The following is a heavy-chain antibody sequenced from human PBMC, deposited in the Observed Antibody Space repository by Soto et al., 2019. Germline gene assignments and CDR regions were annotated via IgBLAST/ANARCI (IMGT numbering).Heavy chain of an antibody. CDR2: IYSGGST. CDR1: GFTVSSNY. D-gene: IGHD5-18*01. V-gene: IGHV3-66*01. J-gene: IGHJ4*02. CDR3: ARDLWAQDTAMVTP. Sequence: GGSLRLSCAASGFTVSSNYMSWVRQAPGKGLEWVSVIYSGGSTYYADSVKGRFTISRDNSKNTLYLQMNSLRAEDTAVYYCARDLWAQDTAMVTPWGQGTLVTVSS.